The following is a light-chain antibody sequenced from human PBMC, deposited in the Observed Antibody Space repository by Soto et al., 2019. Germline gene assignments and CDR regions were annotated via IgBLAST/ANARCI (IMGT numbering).Light chain of an antibody. CDR1: SSDVGVYNY. CDR3: SAYTVSPTYV. CDR2: DVS. J-gene: IGLJ1*01. V-gene: IGLV2-11*01. Sequence: QSALTQPRSVSGSPGQSVTISCTGTSSDVGVYNYVSWYQQYPGKAPKIMIYDVSKRPSGVPDRFSGSKSDNTASLTISGLQAEDEADYYCSAYTVSPTYVFGTGKKVTV.